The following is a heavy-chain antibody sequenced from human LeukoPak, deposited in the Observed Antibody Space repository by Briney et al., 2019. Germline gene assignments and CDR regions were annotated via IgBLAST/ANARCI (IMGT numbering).Heavy chain of an antibody. CDR3: ARMAWLGELLYYMDV. J-gene: IGHJ6*03. CDR1: GGSISSGSYY. Sequence: SETLSLTCTVSGGSISSGSYYWSWIRQPAGKGLEWIGRIYTSGSTNYNPSLKSRVTISVDTSKNQFSLKLSSVTAADTAVYYCARMAWLGELLYYMDVWGKGTTVTISS. D-gene: IGHD3-10*01. V-gene: IGHV4-61*02. CDR2: IYTSGST.